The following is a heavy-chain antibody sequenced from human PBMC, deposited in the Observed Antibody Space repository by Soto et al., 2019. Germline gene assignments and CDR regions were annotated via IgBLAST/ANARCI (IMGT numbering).Heavy chain of an antibody. CDR2: IYYSGST. J-gene: IGHJ5*02. D-gene: IGHD6-13*01. CDR1: GGSISSYY. V-gene: IGHV4-59*08. Sequence: SETLSLTCTVSGGSISSYYWSWIRQPPGKGLEWIGYIYYSGSTNYNPSLKSRVTISVDTSKNQFSLKLSSVTAADTAVYYCARREGSSYQNWFDPWGQGTLVTVS. CDR3: ARREGSSYQNWFDP.